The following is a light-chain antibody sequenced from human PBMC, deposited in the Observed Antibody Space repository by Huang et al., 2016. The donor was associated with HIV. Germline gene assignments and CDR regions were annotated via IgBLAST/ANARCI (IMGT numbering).Light chain of an antibody. CDR1: QDISSW. J-gene: IGKJ5*01. Sequence: IQLTQSPSSVSASEGDTVRITCRASQDISSWLAWYQQKPREAPTLLIHSTSILQSGVPSRFNGSGSGTDFFLTINSLRPDDFATYYCQQANMYPRSFGQWTRLDIK. CDR2: STS. V-gene: IGKV1-12*01. CDR3: QQANMYPRS.